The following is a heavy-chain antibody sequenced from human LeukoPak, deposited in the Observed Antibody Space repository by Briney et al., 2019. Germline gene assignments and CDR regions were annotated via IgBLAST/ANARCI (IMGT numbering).Heavy chain of an antibody. Sequence: GGSLRLSCEASGFTLSTYWMNWVRQVPGKGLDWVANINPDGSGKRYVDSVKGRFTIARDNADNSLSLQMNSPRAEDTAVYYCASWGAGGNSWGQGTLVTVSS. D-gene: IGHD3-16*01. CDR2: INPDGSGK. V-gene: IGHV3-7*01. CDR1: GFTLSTYW. CDR3: ASWGAGGNS. J-gene: IGHJ4*02.